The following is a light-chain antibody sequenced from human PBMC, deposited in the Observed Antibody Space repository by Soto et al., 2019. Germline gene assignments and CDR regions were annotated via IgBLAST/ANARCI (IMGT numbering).Light chain of an antibody. CDR3: LLYYGGAQLV. J-gene: IGLJ3*02. Sequence: TVVTQEPSLTVSPGGTVTLTCASSTGAVTSGNYPSWFQQKPGQTPRTLIYTTNSRHSWTPARFSGSLLGGKAALTLSGVQPEDEAEYYCLLYYGGAQLVFGGGTKLTVL. CDR2: TTN. CDR1: TGAVTSGNY. V-gene: IGLV7-43*01.